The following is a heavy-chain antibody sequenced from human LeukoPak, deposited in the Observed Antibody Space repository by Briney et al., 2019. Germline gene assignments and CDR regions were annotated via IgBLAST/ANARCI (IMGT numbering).Heavy chain of an antibody. CDR1: GFTFSSYS. CDR3: ARDLNLYDSSGYYPR. CDR2: IIRSSGTI. V-gene: IGHV3-48*02. D-gene: IGHD3-22*01. J-gene: IGHJ4*02. Sequence: PGGSLRLSCAASGFTFSSYSMNWVRQSPGKGREWVSYIIRSSGTIYYADSVKGRFTISRDNAENSLYLQMNSLRDEDTAVYYCARDLNLYDSSGYYPRWGQGTLVTVSS.